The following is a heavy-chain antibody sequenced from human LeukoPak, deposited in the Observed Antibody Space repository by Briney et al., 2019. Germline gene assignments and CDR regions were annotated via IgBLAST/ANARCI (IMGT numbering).Heavy chain of an antibody. V-gene: IGHV4-4*07. CDR2: IYTSGST. D-gene: IGHD3-10*01. J-gene: IGHJ3*02. Sequence: SETLSLTCTVSGGSISNYYWSWIRQPAGKGLEWIGRIYTSGSTNYNPSLKSRVTMSVDTSKNQFSLQLTSVTAADTAVYYCAKSNGYGLVDIWGQGTMVTVSS. CDR1: GGSISNYY. CDR3: AKSNGYGLVDI.